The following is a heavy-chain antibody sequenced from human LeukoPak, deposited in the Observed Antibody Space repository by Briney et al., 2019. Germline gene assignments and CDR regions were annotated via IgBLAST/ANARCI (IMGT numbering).Heavy chain of an antibody. D-gene: IGHD4-11*01. CDR1: GFTFSDNS. J-gene: IGHJ6*02. Sequence: PGGPLRLSCAASGFTFSDNSMHWVRQAPGKGLEWVSSISGSSSHIYYADSVKGRFTISRDNAKNSLNLQMNSLRGEDTAVYYCARELTTVTTQGMDVWGQGTTVTVSS. CDR3: ARELTTVTTQGMDV. V-gene: IGHV3-21*01. CDR2: ISGSSSHI.